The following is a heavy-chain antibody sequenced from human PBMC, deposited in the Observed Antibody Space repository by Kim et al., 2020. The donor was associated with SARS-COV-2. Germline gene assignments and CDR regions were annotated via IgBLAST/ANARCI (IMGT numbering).Heavy chain of an antibody. D-gene: IGHD3-16*01. J-gene: IGHJ5*02. CDR3: ARIWGDRWFDP. Sequence: SETLSLTCTVSGGSISSYYWSWIRQPPGKGLEWIGYIYYSGSTNYNPSLKSRVTISVDTSKNQFSLKLSSVTAADTAVYYCARIWGDRWFDPWGQGTLVTVSS. V-gene: IGHV4-59*01. CDR2: IYYSGST. CDR1: GGSISSYY.